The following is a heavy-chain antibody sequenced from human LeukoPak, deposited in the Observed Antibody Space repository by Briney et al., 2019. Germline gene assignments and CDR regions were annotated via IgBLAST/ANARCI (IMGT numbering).Heavy chain of an antibody. CDR2: ISNDGGGT. CDR1: GFTFSSYW. J-gene: IGHJ5*02. Sequence: GGSLRLSCAASGFTFSSYWMSWVRQAPGKGLEWVAAISNDGGGTMYAAFVEGRFTISRDNSKNTLFLQMNSLRAEDTALYYCAKGSSGYFADLWGQGTLATVSS. CDR3: AKGSSGYFADL. D-gene: IGHD3-22*01. V-gene: IGHV3-23*01.